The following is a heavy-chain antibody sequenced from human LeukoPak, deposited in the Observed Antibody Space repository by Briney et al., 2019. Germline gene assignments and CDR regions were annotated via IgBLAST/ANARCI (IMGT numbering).Heavy chain of an antibody. D-gene: IGHD2-2*02. J-gene: IGHJ3*02. Sequence: RPGGSLRLSCAASGFTFDDYGMSWVRQGPGKGLEWVSAINWNGDSTGYADSVRGRFTISRDNAKNSLYLQMNSLRAEDTALYYCARCSRSSTDCYSEFDIWGQGTMVTVSS. CDR3: ARCSRSSTDCYSEFDI. CDR2: INWNGDST. V-gene: IGHV3-20*04. CDR1: GFTFDDYG.